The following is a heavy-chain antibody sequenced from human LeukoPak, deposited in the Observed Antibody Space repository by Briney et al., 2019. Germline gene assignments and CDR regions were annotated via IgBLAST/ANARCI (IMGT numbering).Heavy chain of an antibody. CDR2: INPSGGST. D-gene: IGHD3-10*01. CDR1: GYTFTSYY. J-gene: IGHJ4*02. CDR3: ARTSMVRGVLSPNFDY. Sequence: ASVKVSCKASGYTFTSYYMHWVRQAPGQGLEWMGIINPSGGSTSYAQKFQGRVTMTRDTSTSTVYMELSSLRSEDTAVYYCARTSMVRGVLSPNFDYWGQGTLVTVSS. V-gene: IGHV1-46*01.